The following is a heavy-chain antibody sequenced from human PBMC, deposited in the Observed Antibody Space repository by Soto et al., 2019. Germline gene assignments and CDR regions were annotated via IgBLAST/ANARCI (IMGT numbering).Heavy chain of an antibody. D-gene: IGHD5-12*01. CDR3: ARDVDIVTRPTGDWFDS. CDR1: GYIFTRYG. V-gene: IGHV1-18*01. CDR2: ISAKNGNT. J-gene: IGHJ5*01. Sequence: QIPLVQSGGEVKKPGASVKVSCKTSGYIFTRYGITWVRQAPGQGLEWMGWISAKNGNTNSGQKFQGRVSMTTDTSPSTAYMELRSLRADDTAGYYCARDVDIVTRPTGDWFDSWGQGTLVTVSS.